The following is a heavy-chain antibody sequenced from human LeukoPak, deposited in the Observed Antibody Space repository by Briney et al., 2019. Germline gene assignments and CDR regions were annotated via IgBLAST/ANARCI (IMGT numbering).Heavy chain of an antibody. D-gene: IGHD3-16*01. Sequence: GASVKVSCKASGYTFTSYAMHWVRQAPGQSLEWMGWINAGNGNTKYSQKFQGRVTITRDTSASTAYMELSSLRSEDTAVYYCARELTDYHAFDIWGQGTMVTVSS. V-gene: IGHV1-3*01. CDR3: ARELTDYHAFDI. CDR1: GYTFTSYA. CDR2: INAGNGNT. J-gene: IGHJ3*02.